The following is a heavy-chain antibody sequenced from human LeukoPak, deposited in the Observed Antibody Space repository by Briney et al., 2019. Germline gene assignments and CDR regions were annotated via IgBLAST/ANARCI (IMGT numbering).Heavy chain of an antibody. D-gene: IGHD3-10*01. CDR2: IASDGSYT. V-gene: IGHV3-7*01. J-gene: IGHJ1*01. Sequence: PGGSLRLSCAVSGFAFSQYYMGWVRQAPGKGLESVAIIASDGSYTAYVDSVKGRFTISRDNAKNSLYLQMSSLTGEDTAIYFCTFLVREPQHWGRGTLVTVSS. CDR3: TFLVREPQH. CDR1: GFAFSQYY.